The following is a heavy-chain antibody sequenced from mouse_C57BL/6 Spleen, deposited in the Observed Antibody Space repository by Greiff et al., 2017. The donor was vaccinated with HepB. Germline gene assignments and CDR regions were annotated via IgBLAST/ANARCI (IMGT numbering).Heavy chain of an antibody. D-gene: IGHD1-1*01. Sequence: VQLKESGPGLVKPSQSLSLTCSVTGYSITSGYYWNWIRQFPGNKLEWMGYISYDGSNNYNPSLKNRISITRDTSKNQFFLKLNSVTTEDTATYYCARGDYGSSYEDYFDYWGQGTTLTVSS. CDR2: ISYDGSN. J-gene: IGHJ2*01. V-gene: IGHV3-6*01. CDR3: ARGDYGSSYEDYFDY. CDR1: GYSITSGYY.